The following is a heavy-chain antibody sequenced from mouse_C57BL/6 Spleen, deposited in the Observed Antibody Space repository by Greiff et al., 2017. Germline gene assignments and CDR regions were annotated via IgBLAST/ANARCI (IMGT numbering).Heavy chain of an antibody. CDR2: INPSSGYT. D-gene: IGHD1-1*01. CDR1: GYTFTSYW. Sequence: QVQLQQSGAELAKPGASVKLSCKASGYTFTSYWMHWVKQRPGQGLEWIGYINPSSGYTKYNQKFKDKAPLTADKSSSTAYMQLSSLTYEDSAVYYCARDYGSPFAYWGQGTLVTVSA. J-gene: IGHJ3*01. CDR3: ARDYGSPFAY. V-gene: IGHV1-7*01.